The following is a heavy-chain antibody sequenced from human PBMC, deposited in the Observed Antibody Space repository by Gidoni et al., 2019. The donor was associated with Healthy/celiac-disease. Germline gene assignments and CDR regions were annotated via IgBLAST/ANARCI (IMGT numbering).Heavy chain of an antibody. Sequence: QVQLQESGPGLVKPSETLSLTCTVSGGAISSSYWSWIRQPPGKGLEWIGYIYYSGSTNYNPSLKSRVTISVDTSKNQFSLKLSSVTAADTAVYYCARDQVSWTRPYYYYGMDVWGQGTTVTVSS. CDR3: ARDQVSWTRPYYYYGMDV. D-gene: IGHD6-13*01. CDR2: IYYSGST. V-gene: IGHV4-59*01. CDR1: GGAISSSY. J-gene: IGHJ6*02.